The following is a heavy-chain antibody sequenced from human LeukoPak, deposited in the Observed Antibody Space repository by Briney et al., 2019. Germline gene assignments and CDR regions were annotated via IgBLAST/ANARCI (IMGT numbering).Heavy chain of an antibody. D-gene: IGHD3-16*01. CDR2: IYSGGST. CDR1: GFTFSSNY. Sequence: GGSLRLSCAASGFTFSSNYMTWVRQAPGKGLEWVSVIYSGGSTYYADSVKGRFTISRDNSKNTLYLQMNSLRAEDTAVYYCARDGAPYYYYGMDVWGQGTTVTVSS. J-gene: IGHJ6*02. V-gene: IGHV3-53*01. CDR3: ARDGAPYYYYGMDV.